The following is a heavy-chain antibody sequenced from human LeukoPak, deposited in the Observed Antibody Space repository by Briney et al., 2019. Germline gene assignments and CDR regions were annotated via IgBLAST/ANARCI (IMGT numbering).Heavy chain of an antibody. CDR2: ISYDGSNK. J-gene: IGHJ6*02. CDR3: ARPNYYDSSGFYYYFYGMDV. V-gene: IGHV3-30-3*01. CDR1: GFTFSSYA. Sequence: GGSLRLSCAASGFTFSSYAMHWVRQAPGKGLEWVAVISYDGSNKYYADSVKGRFTISRDNSKNTLYLQINTPRAEDTAVYYCARPNYYDSSGFYYYFYGMDVWGQGTTVTVSS. D-gene: IGHD3-22*01.